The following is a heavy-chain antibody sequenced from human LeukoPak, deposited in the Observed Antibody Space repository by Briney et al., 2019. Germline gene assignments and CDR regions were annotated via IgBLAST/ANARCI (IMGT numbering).Heavy chain of an antibody. D-gene: IGHD3-9*01. Sequence: GSLRLSCAASGFIFSGSAMHWVRQASGKGPEWVGRIRSKANSYATAYGASVKGRFTISRDDSENTAYLQMNSLKTEDTAVYYCTRALRYLDYYYMDVWGKGTTVTVSS. J-gene: IGHJ6*03. CDR1: GFIFSGSA. CDR3: TRALRYLDYYYMDV. CDR2: IRSKANSYAT. V-gene: IGHV3-73*01.